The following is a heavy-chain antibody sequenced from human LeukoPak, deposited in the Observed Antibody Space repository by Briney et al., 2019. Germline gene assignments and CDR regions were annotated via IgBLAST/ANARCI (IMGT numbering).Heavy chain of an antibody. D-gene: IGHD3-16*01. CDR3: AKALGGGFRFPVDY. CDR2: ISWNSGSI. J-gene: IGHJ4*02. V-gene: IGHV3-9*03. CDR1: GFTFDDYA. Sequence: GRSLRLSCAASGFTFDDYAMHWVRQAPGKGLEWVSGISWNSGSIGYADSVKGRFTISRDNAKNSLYLQMNSLRAEDVALYYCAKALGGGFRFPVDYWGQGTLVTVSS.